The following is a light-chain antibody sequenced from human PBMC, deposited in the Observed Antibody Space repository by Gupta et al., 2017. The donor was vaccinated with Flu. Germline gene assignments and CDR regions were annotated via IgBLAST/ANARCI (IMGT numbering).Light chain of an antibody. CDR3: MQSIDRYS. J-gene: IGKJ2*01. V-gene: IGKV2D-29*01. Sequence: ISCKSSQSLLYTDGQTYLSWFLQRPGQPPQLLIHKVSNRFSGVPDRFSGSGSGTDFTLQISRVESEDVGVYYCMQSIDRYSFGQGTKLEIK. CDR2: KVS. CDR1: QSLLYTDGQTY.